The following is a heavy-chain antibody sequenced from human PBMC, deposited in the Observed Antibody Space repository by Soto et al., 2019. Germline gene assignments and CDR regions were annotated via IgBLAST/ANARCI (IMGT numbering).Heavy chain of an antibody. J-gene: IGHJ4*02. D-gene: IGHD2-8*02. V-gene: IGHV4-39*07. CDR1: GDSMSSDSFY. CDR2: INHSGST. Sequence: PSETLSLTCSVSGDSMSSDSFYWIWIRHPPGTGLEWIGEINHSGSTNYNPSLKSRVTISVDTSKNQFSLKLTSVTAADTAVYYCARDKITGLFDYWGQGTLVTVSS. CDR3: ARDKITGLFDY.